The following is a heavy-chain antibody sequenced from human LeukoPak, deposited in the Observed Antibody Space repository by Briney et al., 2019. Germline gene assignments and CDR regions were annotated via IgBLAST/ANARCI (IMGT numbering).Heavy chain of an antibody. V-gene: IGHV3-15*01. J-gene: IGHJ4*02. CDR2: IKSKNDGGTT. D-gene: IGHD5-12*01. CDR3: TTVRMGYSGSIDY. Sequence: GGSLRLSCAASGFTFSDAWMSGVRQAPGKGLEWGGRIKSKNDGGTTEYAAPVRGRFTISRDDSENTLSLQMNSLQIEDTAVYYCTTVRMGYSGSIDYWGQGTLVSVSS. CDR1: GFTFSDAW.